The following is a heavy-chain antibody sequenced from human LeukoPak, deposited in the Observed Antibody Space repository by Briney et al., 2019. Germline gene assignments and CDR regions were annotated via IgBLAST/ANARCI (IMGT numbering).Heavy chain of an antibody. J-gene: IGHJ4*02. D-gene: IGHD6-13*01. CDR2: IYDSGST. V-gene: IGHV4-59*12. CDR1: GGSISSYY. Sequence: PSETLSLTCTVSGGSISSYYWSWIRQPPGKGLEWIGYIYDSGSTNYNPSLKSRVTISVDTSKNQFSLKLSSVTAADTAVYYCARNRGIAAAGTIKSGFDYWGQGTLVTVSS. CDR3: ARNRGIAAAGTIKSGFDY.